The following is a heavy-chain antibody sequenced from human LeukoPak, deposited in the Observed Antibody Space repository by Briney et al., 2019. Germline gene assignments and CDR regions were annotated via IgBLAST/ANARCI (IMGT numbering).Heavy chain of an antibody. CDR1: GYTFTGYY. D-gene: IGHD4-23*01. CDR3: ATDYGGNSGRFDY. V-gene: IGHV1-69*06. J-gene: IGHJ4*02. CDR2: IIPIFGTA. Sequence: GASVKVSCKASGYTFTGYYMHWVRQAPGQGLEWMGGIIPIFGTANYAQKFQGRVTITADKSTSTAYMELSSLRSEDTAVYYCATDYGGNSGRFDYWGQGTLVTVSS.